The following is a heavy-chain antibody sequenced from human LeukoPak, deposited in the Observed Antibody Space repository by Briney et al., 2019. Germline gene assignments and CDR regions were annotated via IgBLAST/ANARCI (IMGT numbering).Heavy chain of an antibody. V-gene: IGHV3-15*01. Sequence: GGSLRLSCAASGFTFSNAWMSWVRQAPGKGLEWVGLIKSKTDGGTTDYAAPVKGRFTISRDDSKTTLYLQMNSLKTEDTAVYYCTTTDERWLQLGLFDYWGQGTLVTVSS. J-gene: IGHJ4*02. CDR2: IKSKTDGGTT. CDR3: TTTDERWLQLGLFDY. D-gene: IGHD5-24*01. CDR1: GFTFSNAW.